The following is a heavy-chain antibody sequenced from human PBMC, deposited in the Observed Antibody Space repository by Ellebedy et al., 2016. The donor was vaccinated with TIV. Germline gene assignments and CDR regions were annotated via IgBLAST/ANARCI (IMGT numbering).Heavy chain of an antibody. CDR1: GGSINSYY. V-gene: IGHV4-4*07. D-gene: IGHD2-15*01. CDR2: IYAPGST. Sequence: SETLSLXXTVSGGSINSYYWSWIRQPAGKGLEWIGRIYAPGSTNYNPSLKSRVTISVDTSKNQFSLKMTSVTAADTAMYYCARGSGGRFKWFDPWGQGTLVTVSS. J-gene: IGHJ5*02. CDR3: ARGSGGRFKWFDP.